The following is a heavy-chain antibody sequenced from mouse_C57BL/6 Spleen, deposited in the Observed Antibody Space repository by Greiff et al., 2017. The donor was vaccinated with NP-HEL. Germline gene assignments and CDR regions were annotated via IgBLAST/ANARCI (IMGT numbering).Heavy chain of an antibody. CDR2: IDPETGGT. J-gene: IGHJ1*03. Sequence: VQLQQSGAELVRPGASVTLSCKASGYTFTDYEMHWVKQTPAHGLEWIGAIDPETGGTAYNQKFKGKAILTADKSSSTAYMELRSLTSEDSAVYYCTRRKGGGSRRYFDVWGTGTTVTVSS. V-gene: IGHV1-15*01. CDR3: TRRKGGGSRRYFDV. D-gene: IGHD1-1*01. CDR1: GYTFTDYE.